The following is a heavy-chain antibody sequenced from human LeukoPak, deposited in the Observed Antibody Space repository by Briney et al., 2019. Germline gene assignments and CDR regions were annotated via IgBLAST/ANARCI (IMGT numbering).Heavy chain of an antibody. J-gene: IGHJ4*02. CDR2: IYYSGST. CDR1: GVSISSYY. D-gene: IGHD5-18*01. CDR3: AREGDTALDY. V-gene: IGHV4-59*01. Sequence: SETLSLTCTVSGVSISSYYWSWIRQPPGKGLEWIGYIYYSGSTNYNPSLKSRVTISVDTSKNQFSLKLSSVTAADTAVYYCAREGDTALDYWGQGTLVTVSS.